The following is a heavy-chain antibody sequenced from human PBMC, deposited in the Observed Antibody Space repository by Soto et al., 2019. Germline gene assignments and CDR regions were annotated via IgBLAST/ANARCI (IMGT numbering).Heavy chain of an antibody. CDR3: ARSPAAPGTNYYYYYMDV. J-gene: IGHJ6*03. CDR2: MNPNSGNT. CDR1: GYTFTSYD. Sequence: QVQLVQSGAEVKKPGASVKVSCKASGYTFTSYDINWVRQATGQGLEWMGWMNPNSGNTGYAQKFQGRVTMTRNTSISKAYMELSSLRSEDTAVYYCARSPAAPGTNYYYYYMDVWGKGTTVTVSS. V-gene: IGHV1-8*01. D-gene: IGHD2-15*01.